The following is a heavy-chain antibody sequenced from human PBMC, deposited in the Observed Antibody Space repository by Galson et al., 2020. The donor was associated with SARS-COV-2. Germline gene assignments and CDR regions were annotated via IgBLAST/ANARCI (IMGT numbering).Heavy chain of an antibody. J-gene: IGHJ4*02. CDR1: GFTFSSYA. Sequence: GGSLSLSCAASGFTFSSYAISWVRQPPGTGLDWVAVIGASGYSTYYADSVKGRFTISRDNSKNTLYLQVNSLRAEATAVDFCAKALSSLIIYDYWGQGTLVSVSS. CDR2: IGASGYST. D-gene: IGHD2-8*01. V-gene: IGHV3-23*01. CDR3: AKALSSLIIYDY.